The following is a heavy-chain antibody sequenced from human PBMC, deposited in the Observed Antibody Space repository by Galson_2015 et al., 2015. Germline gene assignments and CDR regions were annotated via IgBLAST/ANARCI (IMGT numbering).Heavy chain of an antibody. CDR1: GFTFSNAW. J-gene: IGHJ1*01. D-gene: IGHD3-22*01. CDR2: IKSKTDGGTT. CDR3: TTRSDSSGYYHGEYFQH. Sequence: SLRLSCAASGFTFSNAWMSWVRQAPGKGLEWVGRIKSKTDGGTTDYAAPVKGRFTISRDDSKNTLYLQMNSLKTEDTAVYYCTTRSDSSGYYHGEYFQHWGQGTLVTVSS. V-gene: IGHV3-15*01.